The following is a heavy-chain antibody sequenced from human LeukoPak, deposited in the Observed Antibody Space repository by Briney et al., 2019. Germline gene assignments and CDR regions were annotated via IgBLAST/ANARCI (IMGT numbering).Heavy chain of an antibody. CDR3: AREVVSSPSYFDS. Sequence: GGSLRLSCAASGFTFSSSYMYWVRQAPGKGLEWVSFFYRGDSTYYAESVRGRFTISRDNSKNTLYLLMNSLIPEDTAVYYCAREVVSSPSYFDSWGQGTLITVSS. D-gene: IGHD2-15*01. J-gene: IGHJ4*02. CDR1: GFTFSSSY. V-gene: IGHV3-53*01. CDR2: FYRGDST.